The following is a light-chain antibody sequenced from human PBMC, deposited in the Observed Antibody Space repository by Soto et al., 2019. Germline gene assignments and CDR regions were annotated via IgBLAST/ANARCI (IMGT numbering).Light chain of an antibody. CDR3: SSYTISSPYV. CDR2: EVT. J-gene: IGLJ1*01. Sequence: QSALTQPASVSGTPGQSITISCTGTSSDVGGYNYVSWYQQHPGKAPKAMIYEVTNRPSGGSHRFSGSKSGNTASLTISGLQAEDEADYYCSSYTISSPYVFAAGTKRTVL. V-gene: IGLV2-14*01. CDR1: SSDVGGYNY.